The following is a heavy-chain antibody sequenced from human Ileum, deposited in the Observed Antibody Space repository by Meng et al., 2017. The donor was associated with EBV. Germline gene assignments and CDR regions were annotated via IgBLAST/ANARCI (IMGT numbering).Heavy chain of an antibody. CDR2: IGLSADAI. CDR3: AGRNNWFDP. D-gene: IGHD1-14*01. V-gene: IGHV3-11*01. J-gene: IGHJ5*02. CDR1: GFPFSDYS. Sequence: LVESGGGLVQPGGSLRLACAASGFPFSDYSLSWIPQAPGKGLQVIASIGLSADAISYADSVKGRFTISRDNANNSLYLQMNNLRVDETAVYYCAGRNNWFDPWGQGTLVTVSS.